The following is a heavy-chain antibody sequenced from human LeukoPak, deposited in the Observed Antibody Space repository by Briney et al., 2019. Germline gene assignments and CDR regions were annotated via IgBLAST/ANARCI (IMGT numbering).Heavy chain of an antibody. J-gene: IGHJ4*02. CDR3: ARTSGWYRAGEYYFDY. D-gene: IGHD6-19*01. V-gene: IGHV4-4*07. CDR2: IYTSGST. Sequence: SETLSLTCTVSGGSISSYYWSWIRQPAGKGLEWIGRIYTSGSTNYNPSLKSRVTMSVDTSKNQFSLKLSSVTAADTAVYYCARTSGWYRAGEYYFDYWGQRTLVTVSS. CDR1: GGSISSYY.